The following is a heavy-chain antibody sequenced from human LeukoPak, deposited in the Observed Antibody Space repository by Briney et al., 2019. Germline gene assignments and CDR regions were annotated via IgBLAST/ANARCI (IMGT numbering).Heavy chain of an antibody. CDR3: ARGGSSGSPYYYYYYMDV. CDR1: GYTFTSYG. D-gene: IGHD3-22*01. Sequence: GASVKVSCKASGYTFTSYGISWVRQAPGQGLEWMGWISAYNGNTNYAQKFQGRVTMTTDTSTSTAYMELRSLRSDDTAVYYCARGGSSGSPYYYYYYMDVWGKGTTVTVSS. CDR2: ISAYNGNT. V-gene: IGHV1-18*01. J-gene: IGHJ6*03.